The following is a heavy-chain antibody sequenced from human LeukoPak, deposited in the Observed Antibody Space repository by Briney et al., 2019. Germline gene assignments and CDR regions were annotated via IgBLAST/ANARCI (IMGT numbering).Heavy chain of an antibody. V-gene: IGHV4-39*01. CDR1: GGSISSSSYY. J-gene: IGHJ5*02. Sequence: SETLSLTCTVSGGSISSSSYYWGWIRQPPGKGLEWIGSIYYSGSTYYNPSLKSRVTISVDTSKNQFSLKLSSVTAADTAVYYRARHPSATTWFDPWGQGTLVTVSS. CDR2: IYYSGST. D-gene: IGHD4-17*01. CDR3: ARHPSATTWFDP.